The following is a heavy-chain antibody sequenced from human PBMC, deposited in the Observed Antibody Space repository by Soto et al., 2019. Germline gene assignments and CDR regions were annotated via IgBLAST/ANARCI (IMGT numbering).Heavy chain of an antibody. CDR1: GFTFSGSA. J-gene: IGHJ6*03. CDR2: IRSKPNNYAT. CDR3: SRQASDFWSGKPQYYMDV. D-gene: IGHD3-3*01. V-gene: IGHV3-73*01. Sequence: EVQLVESGGGLVQPGGSLKLSCAASGFTFSGSAMHWVRQASGKGLEWVGRIRSKPNNYATAYGASVKGRFTISRDDSKNTADLQMNSPNTEDTAVYYCSRQASDFWSGKPQYYMDVWGKGTTVTVSS.